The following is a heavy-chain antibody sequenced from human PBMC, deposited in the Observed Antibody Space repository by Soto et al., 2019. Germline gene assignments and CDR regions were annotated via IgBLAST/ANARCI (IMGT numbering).Heavy chain of an antibody. CDR1: GYSFTTHW. Sequence: SMQISWKVSGYSFTTHWSGRVRQMPGKGLEWMGKIYPPDSDTRYNPSFPGQVTMSVDKSISTAYPQWSSLKASDTAKYYSGRVRGSQNEFGHWGQRLLGTVSS. CDR2: IYPPDSDT. CDR3: GRVRGSQNEFGH. J-gene: IGHJ4*02. V-gene: IGHV5-51*01. D-gene: IGHD1-1*01.